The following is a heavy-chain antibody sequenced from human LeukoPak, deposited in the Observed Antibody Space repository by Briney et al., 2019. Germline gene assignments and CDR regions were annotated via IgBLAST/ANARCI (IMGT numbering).Heavy chain of an antibody. CDR2: INPSGGST. Sequence: LWASVKVSCKASGYTFTRYYMHWVRQAPGQGLEWMGIINPSGGSTNYAQKFQGRVTMTRDTSISTAYMELSRLRSDDTAVYYCATSDILTGYYSYYYMDVWGKGTTVTVSS. D-gene: IGHD3-9*01. J-gene: IGHJ6*03. CDR3: ATSDILTGYYSYYYMDV. V-gene: IGHV1-2*02. CDR1: GYTFTRYY.